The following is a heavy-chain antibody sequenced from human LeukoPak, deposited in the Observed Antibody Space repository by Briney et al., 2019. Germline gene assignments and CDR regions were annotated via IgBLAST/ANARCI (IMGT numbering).Heavy chain of an antibody. Sequence: QPGGSLRLSCAASGFTFSSYAMNWVRQGPGKGLEWVSGISGSGGSIYYADSVKGRFTISRDNSKNTVYLQMNSLRAEDTAVYYCARDRDFYYYDSSGPPDYWGQGTLVTVSS. CDR2: ISGSGGSI. D-gene: IGHD3-22*01. CDR1: GFTFSSYA. CDR3: ARDRDFYYYDSSGPPDY. J-gene: IGHJ4*02. V-gene: IGHV3-23*01.